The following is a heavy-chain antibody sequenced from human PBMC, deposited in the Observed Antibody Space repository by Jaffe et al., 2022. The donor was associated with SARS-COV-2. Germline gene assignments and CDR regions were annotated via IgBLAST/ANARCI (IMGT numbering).Heavy chain of an antibody. V-gene: IGHV3-23*01. D-gene: IGHD6-13*01. CDR3: AKEGWGGGIAAADPRIGNGMDV. J-gene: IGHJ6*02. CDR2: ISGSGGST. Sequence: EVQLLESGGGLVQPGGSLRLSCAASGFTFSSYAMSWVRQAPGKGLEWVSAISGSGGSTYYADSVKGRFTISRDNSKNTLYLQMNSLRAEDTAVYYCAKEGWGGGIAAADPRIGNGMDVWGQGTTVTVSS. CDR1: GFTFSSYA.